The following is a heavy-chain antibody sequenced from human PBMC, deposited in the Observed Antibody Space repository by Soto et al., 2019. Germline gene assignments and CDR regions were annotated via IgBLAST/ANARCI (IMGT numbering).Heavy chain of an antibody. D-gene: IGHD2-2*01. J-gene: IGHJ2*01. V-gene: IGHV4-59*12. Sequence: KGLEWIGYIYYSGSTNYNPSLKSRVTISVDTSKNQFSLKLSSVTAADTAFFFQAEDGIRAVRSVSAFLLNRSSDL. CDR2: IYYSGST. CDR3: AEDGIRAVRSVSAFLLNRSSDL.